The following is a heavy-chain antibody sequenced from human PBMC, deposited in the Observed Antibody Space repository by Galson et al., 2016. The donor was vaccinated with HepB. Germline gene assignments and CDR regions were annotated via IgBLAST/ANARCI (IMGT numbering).Heavy chain of an antibody. CDR2: IYWDDDK. J-gene: IGHJ4*02. D-gene: IGHD1-26*01. CDR3: ARLTIVRASFDD. CDR1: GFSLSTSGLA. Sequence: PALVKPTQTLTLTCPFSGFSLSTSGLAVAWIRQPPGKALEWLALIYWDDDKRYSPSLKSRLTITKDTSKNQVVLTVTNMGPVDTATYYCARLTIVRASFDDWGQGTLVTVSS. V-gene: IGHV2-5*02.